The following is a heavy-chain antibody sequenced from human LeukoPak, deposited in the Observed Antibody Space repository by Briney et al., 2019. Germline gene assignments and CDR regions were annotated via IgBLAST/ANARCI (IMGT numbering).Heavy chain of an antibody. D-gene: IGHD1-1*01. CDR3: VRSGYNWGFDY. J-gene: IGHJ4*02. Sequence: GASVKVSCKASGYTFTRYHMHWVRQAPGQGLEWMGWISPNSGDTGFAQKFQGRVTMTRDTSISTAYLELSRLRSDDTAVYYCVRSGYNWGFDYWGQGTLVTVSS. CDR1: GYTFTRYH. V-gene: IGHV1-2*02. CDR2: ISPNSGDT.